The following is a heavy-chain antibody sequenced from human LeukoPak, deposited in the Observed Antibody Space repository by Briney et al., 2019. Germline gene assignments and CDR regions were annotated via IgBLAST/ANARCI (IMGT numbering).Heavy chain of an antibody. D-gene: IGHD6-25*01. J-gene: IGHJ4*02. Sequence: GGSLRLSCAASGFTVSSNFMSWVRQAPGKGLEWVSVIYSGGFTYYADSVKGRFTFSRDNSKNTLYLQMNSLRTEDTAVYYCARDLTSPGWHSSAFDYWGQGTLVTVSS. CDR1: GFTVSSNF. V-gene: IGHV3-53*05. CDR2: IYSGGFT. CDR3: ARDLTSPGWHSSAFDY.